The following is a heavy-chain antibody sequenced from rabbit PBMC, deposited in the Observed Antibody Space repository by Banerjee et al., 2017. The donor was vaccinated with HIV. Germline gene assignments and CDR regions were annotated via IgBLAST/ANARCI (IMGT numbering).Heavy chain of an antibody. CDR1: GFDFSSYY. V-gene: IGHV1S7*01. J-gene: IGHJ3*01. D-gene: IGHD2-1*01. CDR3: ARELYGDYGNFGL. Sequence: QLKETGGGLVQPGGSLTLSCKASGFDFSSYYMSWVRQAPGKGLEWIGIIYAGEGSTDYASWVNGRFTISSDNAQNTVDLQMNILTAADTATYFCARELYGDYGNFGLWGQGTLVTVS. CDR2: IYAGEGST.